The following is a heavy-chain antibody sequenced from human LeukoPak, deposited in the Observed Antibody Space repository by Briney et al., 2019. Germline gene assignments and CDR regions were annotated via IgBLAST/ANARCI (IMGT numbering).Heavy chain of an antibody. CDR3: AKDPDSSGYYPVYYFDY. J-gene: IGHJ4*02. V-gene: IGHV3-30*02. CDR2: IRYDGSNK. D-gene: IGHD3-22*01. CDR1: GFTFSSYG. Sequence: GGSLRLSCAASGFTFSSYGMHWVRQARGKGLEWVALIRYDGSNKYYADSVKGRFTISRDNSKNTLYLQMNSLRAEDTAVYYCAKDPDSSGYYPVYYFDYWGQGTLVTVSS.